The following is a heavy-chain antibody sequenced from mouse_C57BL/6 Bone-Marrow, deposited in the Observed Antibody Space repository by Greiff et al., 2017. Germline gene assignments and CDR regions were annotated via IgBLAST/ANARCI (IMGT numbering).Heavy chain of an antibody. Sequence: EVQLQESGAELVRPGASVKLSCTASGFNIKDDYMHWVKQRPEQGLEWIGWIDPENGDTEYASKFQGKATITADTSSNTAYLQLSSLTSEDTAVYYWTLANWDDYWGQGTTLTVSS. CDR3: TLANWDDY. CDR1: GFNIKDDY. V-gene: IGHV14-4*01. D-gene: IGHD4-1*01. CDR2: IDPENGDT. J-gene: IGHJ2*01.